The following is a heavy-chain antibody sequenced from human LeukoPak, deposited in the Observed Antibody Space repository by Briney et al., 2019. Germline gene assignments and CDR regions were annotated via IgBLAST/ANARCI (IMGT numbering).Heavy chain of an antibody. D-gene: IGHD6-13*01. V-gene: IGHV3-74*01. CDR1: GFTFSSYW. Sequence: GGSLRLSCAASGFTFSSYWMHWVRQAPGKGLVWVARIHKDGSDTSYADSVKGRFTISRDNSKNTLYLQMNSLRAEDTAVYYCAKVSAAAGTGDYWGQGTLVTVSS. J-gene: IGHJ4*02. CDR2: IHKDGSDT. CDR3: AKVSAAAGTGDY.